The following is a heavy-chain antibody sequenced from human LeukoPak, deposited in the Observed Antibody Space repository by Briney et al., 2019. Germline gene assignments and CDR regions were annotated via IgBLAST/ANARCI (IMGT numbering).Heavy chain of an antibody. CDR1: GGSISSYY. D-gene: IGHD3-22*01. Sequence: SETLSLTCTVSGGSISSYYWSWIRQPPGEGLEWIGYIYYSGSTNYNPSLKSRVTISVDTSKNQFSLKLSSVTAADTAVYYCARSGYYYDSSGYSHAFDIWGQGTMVTVSS. CDR3: ARSGYYYDSSGYSHAFDI. CDR2: IYYSGST. J-gene: IGHJ3*02. V-gene: IGHV4-59*01.